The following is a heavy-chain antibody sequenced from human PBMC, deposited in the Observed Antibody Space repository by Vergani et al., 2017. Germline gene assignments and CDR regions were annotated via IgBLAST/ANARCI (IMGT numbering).Heavy chain of an antibody. D-gene: IGHD3-10*01. CDR3: AAELSDYGSGIHYYGMDV. Sequence: QMQLVQSGPEVKKPGTSVKVSCKASGFTFTSSAMQWVRQARGQRLEWIGWIVVGSGNTNYAQKFQERVTITRDMSTSTAYMELSSLRSEDTAVYYCAAELSDYGSGIHYYGMDVWGQWTTVTVSS. V-gene: IGHV1-58*02. CDR1: GFTFTSSA. J-gene: IGHJ6*02. CDR2: IVVGSGNT.